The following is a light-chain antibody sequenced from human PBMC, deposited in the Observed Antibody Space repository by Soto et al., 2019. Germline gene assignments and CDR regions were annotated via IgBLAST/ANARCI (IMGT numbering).Light chain of an antibody. CDR2: EAS. J-gene: IGKJ1*01. Sequence: DIQMTQSPSTLSASLGDRVTITCRASQSIGNWLAWYQQKPGKAPKLLISEASRLESGVPSRFSGSGSGREFTLTISSLQPDDFGFYYCQQHDSYWTFGQGTKVEIK. V-gene: IGKV1-5*01. CDR1: QSIGNW. CDR3: QQHDSYWT.